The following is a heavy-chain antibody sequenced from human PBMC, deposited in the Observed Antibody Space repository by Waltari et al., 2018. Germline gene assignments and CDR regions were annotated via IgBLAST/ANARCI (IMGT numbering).Heavy chain of an antibody. V-gene: IGHV3-48*02. J-gene: IGHJ6*04. CDR3: AREGYYNSYMDV. CDR1: RFPFSSAT. Sequence: DVQTLESGVGLLHPEASLRLPRPAPRFPFSSATRTCARQAPGKGLEWVSFISSSGSTIYDEDSEKGRFIISRDNDKKSLYLQMNILRDEETVLYYCAREGYYNSYMDVWGKGTTVTVSS. D-gene: IGHD3-9*01. CDR2: ISSSGSTI.